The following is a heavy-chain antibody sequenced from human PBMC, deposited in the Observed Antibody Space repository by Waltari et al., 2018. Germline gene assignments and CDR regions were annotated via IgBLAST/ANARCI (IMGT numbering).Heavy chain of an antibody. Sequence: QVQLVESGGGVVQPGRSLRLSCAASGFTFSSYAMHWVRQAPGKGLEWVALISYDGTKKYYADAVKGRFTISRDNSKNTLYLQMNSRRAGDTAVYYCARSALPGYDLWSGYGYWGQGTLGTVSS. CDR1: GFTFSSYA. CDR2: ISYDGTKK. CDR3: ARSALPGYDLWSGYGY. D-gene: IGHD3-3*01. V-gene: IGHV3-30-3*01. J-gene: IGHJ4*02.